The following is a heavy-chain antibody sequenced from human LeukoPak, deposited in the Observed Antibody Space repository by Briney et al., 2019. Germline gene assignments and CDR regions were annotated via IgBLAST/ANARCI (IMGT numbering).Heavy chain of an antibody. CDR2: ISGSGGRT. D-gene: IGHD4-17*01. CDR1: GFTFSSYG. V-gene: IGHV3-23*01. J-gene: IGHJ4*02. CDR3: ARALRTVWGYYFDY. Sequence: GGSLRLSCAASGFTFSSYGMSWVRQAPGKGLDWVSGISGSGGRTDYADSVKGRFTISRDNSKNTLYLQMNSLRAEDTAVYYCARALRTVWGYYFDYWGQGTLVTVSS.